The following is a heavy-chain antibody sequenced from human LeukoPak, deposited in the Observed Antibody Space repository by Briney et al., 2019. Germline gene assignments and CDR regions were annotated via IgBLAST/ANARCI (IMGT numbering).Heavy chain of an antibody. CDR3: ARVGSGSYELLY. J-gene: IGHJ4*02. D-gene: IGHD1-26*01. Sequence: RTGGSLRLSCAASGFTFGDTWMNWVRQVPGQGLEWVANIKQDGSEKFYVASVKGRFTISRDNSKNTLYLQMNSLRAEDTAVYYCARVGSGSYELLYWGQGTLVTVSS. CDR2: IKQDGSEK. V-gene: IGHV3-7*03. CDR1: GFTFGDTW.